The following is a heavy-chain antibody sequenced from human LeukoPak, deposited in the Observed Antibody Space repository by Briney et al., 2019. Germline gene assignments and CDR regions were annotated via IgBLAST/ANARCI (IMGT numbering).Heavy chain of an antibody. CDR3: AKAPNSGGNCYDASDV. CDR2: ISGSGATT. D-gene: IGHD2-15*01. Sequence: GGSLRLSCAASGFTFSSYAMSWVRQAPGKGLEWVSAISGSGATTYYTDSAKCRFTISRDNSKITLYLQMDSLRAEDTAMYYCAKAPNSGGNCYDASDVWGQGTMVTVSS. V-gene: IGHV3-23*01. J-gene: IGHJ3*01. CDR1: GFTFSSYA.